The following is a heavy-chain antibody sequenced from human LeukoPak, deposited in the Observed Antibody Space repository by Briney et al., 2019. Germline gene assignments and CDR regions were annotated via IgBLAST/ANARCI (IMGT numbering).Heavy chain of an antibody. J-gene: IGHJ3*02. CDR1: GFTFNRYG. D-gene: IGHD4-11*01. V-gene: IGHV3-23*01. CDR3: AYRDAFDI. Sequence: GGSLRLSCAASGFTFNRYGMNWVRQAPGKGLQWVSGIRGSGTNTYYADSVKGRFTISRDNSNNTLYLQMNSLRAEDTAVYFCAYRDAFDIWGLGTMVTVSS. CDR2: IRGSGTNT.